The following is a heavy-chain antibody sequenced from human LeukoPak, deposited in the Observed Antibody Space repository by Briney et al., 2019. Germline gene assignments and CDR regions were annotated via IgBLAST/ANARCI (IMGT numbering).Heavy chain of an antibody. D-gene: IGHD3-10*01. CDR3: ARDKRGGSEFDY. J-gene: IGHJ4*02. CDR1: GGSISSGSYY. Sequence: PSQTLSLTCTVSGGSISSGSYYWSWIRQPAGKGLEWIGRIYTSGSTNYNPSLKSRVTISVDTSKNQFSLKLSSVTAADTAVYYCARDKRGGSEFDYWGQGTLVTVSS. CDR2: IYTSGST. V-gene: IGHV4-61*02.